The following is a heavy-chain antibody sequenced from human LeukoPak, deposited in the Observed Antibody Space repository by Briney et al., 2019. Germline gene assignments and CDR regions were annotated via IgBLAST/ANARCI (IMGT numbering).Heavy chain of an antibody. CDR3: AGERNCGGDCYQGSWFDP. D-gene: IGHD2-21*02. V-gene: IGHV3-48*03. CDR2: ISSSGSTI. Sequence: PGGSLRLSCAASGFTFSSYEMNWVRQAPGKGLEWVSYISSSGSTIYYAGSVRGRFTISRDNAKNSLYLQMNSLRAEDTAVYYCAGERNCGGDCYQGSWFDPWGQGTLVTVSS. J-gene: IGHJ5*02. CDR1: GFTFSSYE.